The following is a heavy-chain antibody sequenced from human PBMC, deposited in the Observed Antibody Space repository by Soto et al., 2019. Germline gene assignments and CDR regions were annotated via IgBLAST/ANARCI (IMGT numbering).Heavy chain of an antibody. V-gene: IGHV3-13*01. Sequence: EVQLVESGGGLVQPGGSLRLSCAASGFTFSNYDMHGVRQVTGKGLEWVSTIGTAGDTYYPGSVKGRFTISRENDKNSLYLQLNSMRAEDTAVYSCARGRLISLYYFDYWGQGTLVTVSS. CDR2: IGTAGDT. CDR1: GFTFSNYD. J-gene: IGHJ4*02. CDR3: ARGRLISLYYFDY. D-gene: IGHD2-15*01.